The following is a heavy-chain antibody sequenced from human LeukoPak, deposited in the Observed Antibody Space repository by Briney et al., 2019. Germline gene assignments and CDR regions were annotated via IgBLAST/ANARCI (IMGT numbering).Heavy chain of an antibody. V-gene: IGHV3-21*01. CDR1: GFTFSSYS. J-gene: IGHJ5*02. Sequence: GGSLRLSCAASGFTFSSYSMNWVRQAPGKGLEWVSSISSSSSYIYYADSLKGRFTISRDNAKNSLDLQMNSLRAEDTAVYYCARAGYGSENRRFDPWGQGTLVTVSS. CDR3: ARAGYGSENRRFDP. D-gene: IGHD3-10*01. CDR2: ISSSSSYI.